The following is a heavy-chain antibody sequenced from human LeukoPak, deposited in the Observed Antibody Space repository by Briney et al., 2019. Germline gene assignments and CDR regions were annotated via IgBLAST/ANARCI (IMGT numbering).Heavy chain of an antibody. CDR1: GGSISSYY. V-gene: IGHV4-59*01. J-gene: IGHJ4*02. CDR2: IYYSGTT. Sequence: SETLSLTCTVSGGSISSYYWSWIRQPPGKGLEWIGYIYYSGTTRYNPSLKSRVTMLVDTSMNQFSLNLNSVTAADTAVYYCARGSSRGLGYWGQGTLVTVSS. D-gene: IGHD3-10*01. CDR3: ARGSSRGLGY.